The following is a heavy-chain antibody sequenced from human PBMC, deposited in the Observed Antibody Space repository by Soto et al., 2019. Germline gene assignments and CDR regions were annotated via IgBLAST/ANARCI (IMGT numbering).Heavy chain of an antibody. CDR1: GFSFSSYW. J-gene: IGHJ3*01. D-gene: IGHD3-16*01. CDR3: ARSAGGYSID. Sequence: EVQLVESGGGLVQPGGSLRLSCVDSGFSFSSYWRHRVRHGPGKGLVWVSRINTDGSSTNYADSVKGRFTISRDNAKNMVYLQMSSLRADDTAVYYCARSAGGYSIDWGQGTMVTVSS. V-gene: IGHV3-74*01. CDR2: INTDGSST.